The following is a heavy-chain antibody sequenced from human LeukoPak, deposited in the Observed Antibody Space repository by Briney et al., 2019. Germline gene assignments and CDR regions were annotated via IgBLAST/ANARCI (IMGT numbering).Heavy chain of an antibody. CDR2: ISAYNGNT. CDR3: ARPDYCSSTNCYAGAFDI. V-gene: IGHV1-18*01. J-gene: IGHJ3*02. CDR1: GYTFTSYG. Sequence: GASVKVSCKASGYTFTSYGISWVRRAPGQGLEWMGWISAYNGNTNYAQKLQGRVTMTTDTSTSTAYMELRSLRSDDTAVYYCARPDYCSSTNCYAGAFDIWGQGTMVTVSS. D-gene: IGHD2-2*01.